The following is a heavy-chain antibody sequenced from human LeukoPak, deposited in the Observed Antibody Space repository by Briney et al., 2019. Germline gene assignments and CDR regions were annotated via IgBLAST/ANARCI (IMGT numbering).Heavy chain of an antibody. Sequence: GGSLRLSCAASGFTVSSNYMSWVRQAPGKGLEWVSSIDPSSTYIYYADSVKGRFTISRDNAQNSLYLQMNSLRAEDTAVYYCTRGSYGDYEYWSQGTLVTVSS. D-gene: IGHD4-17*01. V-gene: IGHV3-21*01. CDR3: TRGSYGDYEY. CDR2: IDPSSTYI. CDR1: GFTVSSNY. J-gene: IGHJ4*02.